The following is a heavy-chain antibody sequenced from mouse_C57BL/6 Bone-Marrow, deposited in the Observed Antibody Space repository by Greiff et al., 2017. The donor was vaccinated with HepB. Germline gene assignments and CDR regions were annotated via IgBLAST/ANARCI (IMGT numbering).Heavy chain of an antibody. CDR2: IDPEDGDT. D-gene: IGHD2-12*01. V-gene: IGHV14-1*01. J-gene: IGHJ3*01. Sequence: EVKVVESGAELVRPGASVKLSCTASGFNIKDYYMHWVKQRPEQGLEWIGRIDPEDGDTEYAPKFQGKATMTAETSSNTAYLQLSSLTSEDTAVYYCTTFYSPGGQGTLVTVSA. CDR3: TTFYSP. CDR1: GFNIKDYY.